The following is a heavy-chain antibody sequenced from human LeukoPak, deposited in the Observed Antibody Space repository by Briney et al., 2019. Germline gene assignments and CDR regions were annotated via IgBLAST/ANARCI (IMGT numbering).Heavy chain of an antibody. CDR1: GGSISSYY. CDR3: ARVLCSGGSCYPRREYYFDY. D-gene: IGHD2-15*01. Sequence: PSETLSLTCTVSGGSISSYYWSWIRQPPGKGLEWIGYIYYSGSTNYNPSLKSRVTISVDTSKNQFSLKLGSVTAADTAVYYCARVLCSGGSCYPRREYYFDYWGQGTLVTVSS. V-gene: IGHV4-59*01. J-gene: IGHJ4*02. CDR2: IYYSGST.